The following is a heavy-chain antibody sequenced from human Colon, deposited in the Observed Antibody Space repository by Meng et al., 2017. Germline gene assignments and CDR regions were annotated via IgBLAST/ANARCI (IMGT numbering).Heavy chain of an antibody. D-gene: IGHD1-7*01. J-gene: IGHJ4*02. CDR1: GGSMSGSY. Sequence: SETLSLTCTVSGGSMSGSYWSWIRQPPGKGLEWIAYFYDSEDTSYNPSLKSRVTISLNMSRNQFSLRLCSVTAADTAIYYCARHPRVAPSQNYDFDYWGQGSLVTVSS. CDR3: ARHPRVAPSQNYDFDY. V-gene: IGHV4-59*01. CDR2: FYDSEDT.